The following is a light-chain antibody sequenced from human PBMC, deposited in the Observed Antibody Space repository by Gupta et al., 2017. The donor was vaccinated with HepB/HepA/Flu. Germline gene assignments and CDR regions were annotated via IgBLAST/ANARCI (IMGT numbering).Light chain of an antibody. CDR1: QSVLYSSNNKNY. CDR3: QQYDSAPFT. V-gene: IGKV4-1*01. CDR2: WAS. Sequence: DIVMTQSPDSLAVSLGERATFNCKSSQSVLYSSNNKNYLAWYQQKPGQPPKLLIYWASTRESGVPDRFSGSGSGTDFTLTISSLQAEDVAVYYCQQYDSAPFTFGGGTEVEIK. J-gene: IGKJ4*01.